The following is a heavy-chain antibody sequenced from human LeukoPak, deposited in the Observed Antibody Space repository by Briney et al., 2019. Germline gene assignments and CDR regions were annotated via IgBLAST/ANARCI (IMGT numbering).Heavy chain of an antibody. Sequence: GASQRLSCAASGFTFSSYWMHWVRQPPGNGLVWVSRIITDASTTSYADSVKGRSTISRDNTKNTLYLQMSRMRSEATAVYYCARVSSSGWWALDYWGQGTLVTVSS. CDR1: GFTFSSYW. J-gene: IGHJ4*02. CDR3: ARVSSSGWWALDY. D-gene: IGHD6-13*01. V-gene: IGHV3-74*01. CDR2: IITDASTT.